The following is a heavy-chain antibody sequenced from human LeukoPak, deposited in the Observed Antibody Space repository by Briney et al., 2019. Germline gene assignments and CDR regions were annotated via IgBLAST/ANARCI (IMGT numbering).Heavy chain of an antibody. CDR2: ISGSGGST. CDR3: ANDDNYIRFLS. V-gene: IGHV3-23*01. D-gene: IGHD3-16*01. CDR1: GFTFSSYA. Sequence: HPGGSLRLSCAASGFTFSSYAMSWVRQAPGKGLEWVSAISGSGGSTYYADSVKGRFTISRDNSKNTLYLQMNSLRAEDTAVYYYANDDNYIRFLSWGQGTLVTVS. J-gene: IGHJ5*02.